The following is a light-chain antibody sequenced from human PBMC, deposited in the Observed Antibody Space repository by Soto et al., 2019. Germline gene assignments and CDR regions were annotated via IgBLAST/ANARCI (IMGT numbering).Light chain of an antibody. CDR3: QHYNSYSEA. J-gene: IGKJ1*01. V-gene: IGKV1-5*03. CDR1: QTISSW. Sequence: EIQMTQSPATLYGSVGDIVTINCRASQTISSWLAWYQQKPGKAPKLLIYKASTLKSGVPSRFSSSGSGTEFTLTISSLQPDDFATYYCQHYNSYSEAFGQGTKVDI. CDR2: KAS.